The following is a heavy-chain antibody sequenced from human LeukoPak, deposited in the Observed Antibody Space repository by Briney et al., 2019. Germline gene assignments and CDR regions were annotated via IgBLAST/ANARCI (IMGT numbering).Heavy chain of an antibody. Sequence: PGGSLRLSCAASGFSFSTYAMSWVRQAPGKGLEWVSTVSDSGSHTYYADSVKGRFTMSRDNSKNTLYLQMNSLRGEDTAMYYCAKVSGSYPDAFDIWGQGTMVTVSS. D-gene: IGHD1-26*01. J-gene: IGHJ3*02. CDR1: GFSFSTYA. CDR2: VSDSGSHT. CDR3: AKVSGSYPDAFDI. V-gene: IGHV3-23*01.